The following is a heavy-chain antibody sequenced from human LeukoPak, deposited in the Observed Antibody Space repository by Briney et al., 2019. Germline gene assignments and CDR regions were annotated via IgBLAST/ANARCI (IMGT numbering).Heavy chain of an antibody. D-gene: IGHD5-12*01. CDR3: ARSLATSYYYMDV. J-gene: IGHJ6*03. V-gene: IGHV3-30*04. CDR2: ISYDGSNK. Sequence: GGSLRLSCAASGFTFSSYAMHWVRQAPGKGLEWVAVISYDGSNKYYADSVKGRFTISRDNSKNTLYLQMNSLRAEDTAVYYCARSLATSYYYMDVWGKGTTVTVSS. CDR1: GFTFSSYA.